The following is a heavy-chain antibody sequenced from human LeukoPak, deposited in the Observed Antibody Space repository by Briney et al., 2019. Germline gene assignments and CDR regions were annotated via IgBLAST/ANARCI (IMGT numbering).Heavy chain of an antibody. Sequence: SETLSLTCTVSGGSISSGSYYWSWIRPPAGKGLEWIGRIYTSGSTNYNPSLKSRVTISVDTSKNQFSLKLGSVTAADTAVYYCASSPMIVVVINGYYFDYWGQGTLVTVSS. CDR1: GGSISSGSYY. CDR3: ASSPMIVVVINGYYFDY. J-gene: IGHJ4*02. V-gene: IGHV4-61*02. D-gene: IGHD3-22*01. CDR2: IYTSGST.